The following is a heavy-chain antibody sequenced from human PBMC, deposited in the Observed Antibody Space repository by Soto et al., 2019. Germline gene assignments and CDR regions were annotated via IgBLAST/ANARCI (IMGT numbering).Heavy chain of an antibody. CDR1: GYTFTSYG. V-gene: IGHV1-18*01. CDR2: ISAYNGNT. Sequence: ASVKVSCKASGYTFTSYGISWVRQAPGQGLEWMGWISAYNGNTNYAQKLQGRVTMTTNTSTSTAYMELRSLRSDDTAVYYCARKSNYDYIWGSYRYSPQYYFDYWGQGTLVTVSS. D-gene: IGHD3-16*02. J-gene: IGHJ4*02. CDR3: ARKSNYDYIWGSYRYSPQYYFDY.